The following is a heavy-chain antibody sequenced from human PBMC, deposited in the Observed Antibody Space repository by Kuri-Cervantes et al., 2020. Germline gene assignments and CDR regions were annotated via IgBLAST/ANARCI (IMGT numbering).Heavy chain of an antibody. CDR3: VRDSNYEADY. Sequence: ASVKVSCKASGYTFTGYYMHLVRQAPGQVLEWMGWISAYNGNTNYAQKLQGRVTMTTDTSTSTAYMGLRSLTSDDTADYYCVRDSNYEADYWGQGTLVTVSS. J-gene: IGHJ4*02. D-gene: IGHD1-7*01. CDR2: ISAYNGNT. CDR1: GYTFTGYY. V-gene: IGHV1-18*04.